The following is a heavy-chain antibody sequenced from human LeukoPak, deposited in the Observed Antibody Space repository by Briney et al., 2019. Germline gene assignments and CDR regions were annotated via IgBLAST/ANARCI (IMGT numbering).Heavy chain of an antibody. D-gene: IGHD6-13*01. J-gene: IGHJ3*02. V-gene: IGHV3-20*04. Sequence: GGSLRLSCAASGFTFDDYGMSWVRQAPGKGLEWVSGINWNGGSTGYADSVKGRFTISRDNAKNSLYLQMNSLRAEDTAVYYCAKLCSWSPRDAFDIWGQGTMVTVSS. CDR1: GFTFDDYG. CDR2: INWNGGST. CDR3: AKLCSWSPRDAFDI.